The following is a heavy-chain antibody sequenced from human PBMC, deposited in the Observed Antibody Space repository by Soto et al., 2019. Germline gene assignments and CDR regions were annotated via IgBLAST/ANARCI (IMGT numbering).Heavy chain of an antibody. J-gene: IGHJ5*02. V-gene: IGHV3-7*01. CDR3: ARELYSSRGGNWFDP. CDR1: GFTFSSYW. CDR2: IKQDGREK. D-gene: IGHD6-13*01. Sequence: EVQLVESGGGLVQPGGSLRLSCAASGFTFSSYWMSWVRQAPGKGLEWVANIKQDGREKYYVDSVKGRFTISRDNAKNSLYLQMNSLRAEDTAVYYCARELYSSRGGNWFDPWGQETLVTVSS.